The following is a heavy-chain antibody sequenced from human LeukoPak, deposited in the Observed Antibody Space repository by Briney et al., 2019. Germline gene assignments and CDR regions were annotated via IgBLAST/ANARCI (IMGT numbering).Heavy chain of an antibody. CDR1: GYTFTSYY. D-gene: IGHD2-2*01. V-gene: IGHV1-2*02. CDR3: ARVRTVPAAYYYFDY. Sequence: ASVKVSCKASGYTFTSYYMHWVRQAPGQGLEWMGWINPNSGGTNYAQKFQGRVTMTRDTSISTAYMELSRLRSDDTAVYYCARVRTVPAAYYYFDYWGQGTLVTVSS. J-gene: IGHJ4*02. CDR2: INPNSGGT.